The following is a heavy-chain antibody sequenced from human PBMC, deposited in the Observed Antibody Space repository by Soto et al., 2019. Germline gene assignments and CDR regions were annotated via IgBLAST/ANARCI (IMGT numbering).Heavy chain of an antibody. CDR1: GGTFSSYA. D-gene: IGHD3-22*01. CDR2: IIPIFGTA. Sequence: SVKVSCKASGGTFSSYAISWVRQAPGQGLEWMGGIIPIFGTANYAQKFQGRVTITADKSTSTAYMELSSLRSEDTAVYYCASVYYYDSSGTLNWFDPWGQGILVTASS. J-gene: IGHJ5*02. V-gene: IGHV1-69*06. CDR3: ASVYYYDSSGTLNWFDP.